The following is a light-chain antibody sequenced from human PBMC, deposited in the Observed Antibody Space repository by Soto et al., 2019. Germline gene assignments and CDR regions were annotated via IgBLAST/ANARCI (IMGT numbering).Light chain of an antibody. CDR3: QQYNSYSYT. Sequence: EIXMTQSPSNLCASVGDPVTIXCRASESCVNWIGWYQQRAGKARKLLIYDASSLESGGPSRFSGSGSATEFTLTISSRQPDDFATYYGQQYNSYSYTFGQGTKVDIK. CDR2: DAS. J-gene: IGKJ2*01. CDR1: ESCVNW. V-gene: IGKV1-5*01.